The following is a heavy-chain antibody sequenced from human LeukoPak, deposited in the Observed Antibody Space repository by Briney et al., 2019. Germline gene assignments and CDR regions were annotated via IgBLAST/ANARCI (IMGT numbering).Heavy chain of an antibody. CDR3: ARHRGHYYDNSGYYDY. D-gene: IGHD3-22*01. V-gene: IGHV4-39*01. J-gene: IGHJ4*02. CDR2: IYYSGSS. CDR1: GGSINSNNYY. Sequence: SETLSLTCTVSGGSINSNNYYWGWIRQPPGKGLEWIGGIYYSGSSYYNPSLKSRVTISVDTSNNQFSLKLNSVTAADTAVYYCARHRGHYYDNSGYYDYWGQGTLVTVPS.